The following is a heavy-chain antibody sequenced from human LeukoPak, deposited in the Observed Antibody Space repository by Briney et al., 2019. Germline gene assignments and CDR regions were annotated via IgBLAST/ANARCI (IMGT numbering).Heavy chain of an antibody. CDR1: GFTFSMYW. V-gene: IGHV3-7*01. Sequence: GSLRLSCAASGFTFSMYWMSWVRQAPGKGLEWVAIIKQDGSEKYYVDSVKGRFTISRDNAKNLLYLQMNSLRAEDTAVYYCTTYSSSSRGDYWGQGTLVTVSS. J-gene: IGHJ4*02. D-gene: IGHD6-6*01. CDR2: IKQDGSEK. CDR3: TTYSSSSRGDY.